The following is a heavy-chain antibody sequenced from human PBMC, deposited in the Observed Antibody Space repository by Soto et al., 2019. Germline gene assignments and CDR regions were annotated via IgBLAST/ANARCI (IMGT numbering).Heavy chain of an antibody. CDR2: IWYDGSNK. V-gene: IGHV3-33*01. CDR3: ARDPRYYDSSGYYYGWFDP. J-gene: IGHJ5*02. D-gene: IGHD3-22*01. CDR1: GFTFSSYG. Sequence: GSLRLSCAASGFTFSSYGMHWVRQAPGKGLEWVAVIWYDGSNKYYADSVKGRFTISRDNSKNTLYLQMNSLRAEDTAVYYCARDPRYYDSSGYYYGWFDPWGQGTLVTVSS.